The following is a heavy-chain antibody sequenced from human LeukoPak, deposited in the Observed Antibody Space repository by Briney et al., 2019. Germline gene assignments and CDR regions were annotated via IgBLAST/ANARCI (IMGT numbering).Heavy chain of an antibody. CDR3: ARCGLRAPEGMDV. V-gene: IGHV4-59*08. D-gene: IGHD4-17*01. CDR2: IYYSGST. J-gene: IGHJ6*02. Sequence: SETLSLTCTVSGGSISSYYWSWIRQPPGKGLEWIGYIYYSGSTNYNPSLKSRVTISVDTSKNQFSLKLSSVTAADTAVYYCARCGLRAPEGMDVWGQGTTVTASS. CDR1: GGSISSYY.